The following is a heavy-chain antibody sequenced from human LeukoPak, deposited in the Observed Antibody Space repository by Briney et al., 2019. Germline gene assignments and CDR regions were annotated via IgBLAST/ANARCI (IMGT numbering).Heavy chain of an antibody. CDR2: INAGNGNT. CDR1: GYTFTSYA. CDR3: ARDREPSYYYYMDV. J-gene: IGHJ6*03. Sequence: ASVKVSCKASGYTFTSYAMHWVRQAPGQRLEWMGWINAGNGNTKYSQEFQGRVTMTRDTSISTAYMELSRLRSDDTAVYYCARDREPSYYYYMDVWGKGTTVTISS. D-gene: IGHD1-14*01. V-gene: IGHV1-3*01.